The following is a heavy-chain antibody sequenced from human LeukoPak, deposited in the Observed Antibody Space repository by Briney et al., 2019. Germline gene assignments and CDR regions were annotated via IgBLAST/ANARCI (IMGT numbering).Heavy chain of an antibody. CDR1: GGSFSGYY. CDR2: IYYSGDT. J-gene: IGHJ5*02. V-gene: IGHV4-34*01. CDR3: ARRMNYYDSSGSGTWFDP. D-gene: IGHD3-22*01. Sequence: SETLSLTCAVYGGSFSGYYWSWIRQPPGKGLEWIGSIYYSGDTYYNPSLKSRVTISVDTSKNQFSLKLSSVTAAGTAVYYCARRMNYYDSSGSGTWFDPWGQGTLVTVSS.